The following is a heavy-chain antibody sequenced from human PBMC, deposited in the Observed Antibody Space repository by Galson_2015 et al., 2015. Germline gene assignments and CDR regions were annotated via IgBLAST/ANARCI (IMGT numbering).Heavy chain of an antibody. CDR2: IYSSGST. D-gene: IGHD3-22*01. Sequence: TLSLTCTVSGGSIITGSYYWSWLRQPAGKGLEWIGRIYSSGSTKYNPSLKGRVAMSIDTSKNHFSLKLSSVTAADTAVYYCAREAYYSDSSGYYSDAFDIWGQGTMVTVSS. V-gene: IGHV4-61*02. CDR1: GGSIITGSYY. CDR3: AREAYYSDSSGYYSDAFDI. J-gene: IGHJ3*02.